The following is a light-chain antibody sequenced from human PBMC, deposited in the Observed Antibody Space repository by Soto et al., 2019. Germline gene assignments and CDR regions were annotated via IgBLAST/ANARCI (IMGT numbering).Light chain of an antibody. CDR1: QSVSSSS. V-gene: IGKV3-20*01. CDR3: QQYGSSPIT. J-gene: IGKJ5*01. CDR2: GAS. Sequence: SVVTQSRGTLSLTPGERATLSYRASQSVSSSSLAWYQQKRGQAPRLLIYGASSRATGIPDRFSVSGSGTDFTLTISRLEPEDFALYYCQQYGSSPITFGQGTRLEN.